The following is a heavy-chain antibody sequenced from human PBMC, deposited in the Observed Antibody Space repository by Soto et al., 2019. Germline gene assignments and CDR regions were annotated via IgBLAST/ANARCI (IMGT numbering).Heavy chain of an antibody. CDR1: GFTFSSYG. J-gene: IGHJ6*02. CDR2: IWYDGSNK. Sequence: GGSLRLSCAASGFTFSSYGMHWVRQAPGKGLEWVAVIWYDGSNKYYADSVKGRFTISRDNSKNTLYLQMNSLRAEDTALYYCARDLRYGGKSHYYGMDVWGQGTTVTVSS. D-gene: IGHD4-17*01. V-gene: IGHV3-33*01. CDR3: ARDLRYGGKSHYYGMDV.